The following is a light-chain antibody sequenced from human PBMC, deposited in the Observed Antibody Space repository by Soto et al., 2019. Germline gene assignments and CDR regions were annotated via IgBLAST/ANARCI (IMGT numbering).Light chain of an antibody. Sequence: QSVLTQPASVSGSPGQSITISCTGTSSDVGGYNYVSWYQQHPDKAPKLMIYDVRSRPSGVSNRFSGSKSGNTASLTISGLQAEVDDDYYPSAFCTRYLHVVGRGTMVT. J-gene: IGLJ6*01. CDR2: DVR. CDR1: SSDVGGYNY. V-gene: IGLV2-14*01. CDR3: SAFCTRYLHV.